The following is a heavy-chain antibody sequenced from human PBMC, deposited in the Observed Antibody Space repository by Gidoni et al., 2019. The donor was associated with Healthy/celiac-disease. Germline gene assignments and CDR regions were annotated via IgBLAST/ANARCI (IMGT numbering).Heavy chain of an antibody. CDR2: SGTAGDT. CDR1: GFTFSSYD. CDR3: ARGESGTTKNWYFDL. Sequence: EVQLVESGGGLVQPGGSLRLPCAASGFTFSSYDMHWVRQATGKGLEWVSASGTAGDTYDPGSVKGRFTITRENAKNSLYLQMNSLRAGDTAVYYCARGESGTTKNWYFDLWGRGTLVTVSS. J-gene: IGHJ2*01. V-gene: IGHV3-13*01. D-gene: IGHD1-26*01.